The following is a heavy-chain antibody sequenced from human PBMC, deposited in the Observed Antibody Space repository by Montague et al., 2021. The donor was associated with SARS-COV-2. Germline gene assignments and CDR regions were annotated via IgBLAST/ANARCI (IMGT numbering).Heavy chain of an antibody. D-gene: IGHD6-6*01. V-gene: IGHV4-61*01. Sequence: SETLSLTCTVSGASVASGNFYWRWMPQPPGKGLEWIGYMYYTVHSNYNLSLESPVTMPIDQSKNRFSLKLTSVAAADTAVYYCARSRANVPSRPAFDYWGQGTLVTVSS. CDR3: ARSRANVPSRPAFDY. CDR2: MYYTVHS. CDR1: GASVASGNFY. J-gene: IGHJ4*02.